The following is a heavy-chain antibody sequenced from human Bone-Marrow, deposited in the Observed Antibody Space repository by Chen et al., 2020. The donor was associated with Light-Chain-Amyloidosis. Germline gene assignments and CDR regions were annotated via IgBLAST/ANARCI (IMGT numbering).Heavy chain of an antibody. CDR1: GYTFPNYW. D-gene: IGHD5-12*01. CDR3: ARRRDGYNFDY. Sequence: EVQLEQSGPEVKKPGESLKISCKGSGYTFPNYWIGWVRQMPGKGLEWMGVIYPDDSDASYSRSFEGQVTISADKSIPTAYLQWRSLKASDTAMYYCARRRDGYNFDYWGQGTLVTVSS. CDR2: IYPDDSDA. V-gene: IGHV5-51*01. J-gene: IGHJ4*02.